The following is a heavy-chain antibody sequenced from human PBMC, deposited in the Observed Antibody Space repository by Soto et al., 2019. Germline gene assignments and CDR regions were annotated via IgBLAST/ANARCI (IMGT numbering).Heavy chain of an antibody. CDR1: GFTLSSHA. V-gene: IGHV3-23*01. CDR3: AKEIFAAAYAATSAFDL. CDR2: VDGSGADT. J-gene: IGHJ4*02. Sequence: GGSLRLSCAASGFTLSSHAMGWLRQAPGTEPEWVAFVDGSGADTSYADSVKGRFTISRDNSENSLFLHMNSLRAEDTGRYFCAKEIFAAAYAATSAFDLWGQGTLVTVSS. D-gene: IGHD2-2*01.